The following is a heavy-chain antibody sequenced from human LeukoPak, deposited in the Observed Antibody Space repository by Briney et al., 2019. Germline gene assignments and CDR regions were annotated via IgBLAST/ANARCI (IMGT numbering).Heavy chain of an antibody. CDR2: IYHSGST. D-gene: IGHD5-18*01. CDR1: GCSINSAYY. V-gene: IGHV4-38-2*02. Sequence: SETLSLTCSVSGCSINSAYYWGWIRQPPGKGLEWIATIYHSGSTYYNPSLKSRVTISVDTSKNQFSLKLSSVTAAGTAVYYCARGQKYRSGYTVSELGSGYFDYWGQGTLVTVSS. CDR3: ARGQKYRSGYTVSELGSGYFDY. J-gene: IGHJ4*02.